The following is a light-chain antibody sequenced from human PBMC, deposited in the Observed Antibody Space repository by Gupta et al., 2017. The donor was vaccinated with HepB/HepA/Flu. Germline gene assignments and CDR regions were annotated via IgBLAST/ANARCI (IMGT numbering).Light chain of an antibody. CDR2: DDR. J-gene: IGLJ1*01. Sequence: SYVLTQPPSVSVAPGTTATITCGENNIGSKSVHWYQQKPGQAPVLVVYDDRDRPLGIPERFSGSNSGNTATLTISRVEAGDEADYYCQVWDGDSDHYVFGTGTKVTVL. CDR3: QVWDGDSDHYV. CDR1: NIGSKS. V-gene: IGLV3-21*03.